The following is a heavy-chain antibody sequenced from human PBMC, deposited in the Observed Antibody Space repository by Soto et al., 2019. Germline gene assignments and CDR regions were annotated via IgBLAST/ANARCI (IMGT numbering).Heavy chain of an antibody. V-gene: IGHV3-33*01. J-gene: IGHJ4*02. Sequence: GGSLRLSCAASGFTFSSYGMHWVRQAPGKGLEWVAVIWYDGSNKYYADSVKGRFTISRDNSKNTLYLQMNSLRAEDTAVYYCARDYHGDYYFDYWGQGTLVTVSS. CDR1: GFTFSSYG. CDR3: ARDYHGDYYFDY. D-gene: IGHD4-17*01. CDR2: IWYDGSNK.